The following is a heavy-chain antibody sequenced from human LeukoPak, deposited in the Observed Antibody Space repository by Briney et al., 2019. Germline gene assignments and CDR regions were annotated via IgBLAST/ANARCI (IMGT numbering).Heavy chain of an antibody. Sequence: SETLSLTCTVSGGSISSYYWSWIRQPPGKGLEWIGYIYYSGSTNYNPSLKSRVTISVDTSKNQFSLKLSSVTAADTAVYYYARDRGRDGYYMDVWGKGTTVTISS. CDR1: GGSISSYY. J-gene: IGHJ6*03. D-gene: IGHD5-24*01. CDR2: IYYSGST. V-gene: IGHV4-59*01. CDR3: ARDRGRDGYYMDV.